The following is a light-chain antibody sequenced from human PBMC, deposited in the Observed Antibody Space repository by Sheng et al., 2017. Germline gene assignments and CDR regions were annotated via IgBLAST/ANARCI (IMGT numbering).Light chain of an antibody. CDR3: QQYGSSPT. CDR2: GAF. CDR1: QSVSSSY. V-gene: IGKV3-20*01. Sequence: EIVLTQSPGTLSLSPGERATLSCRTSQSVSSSYLAWYQQKPGQAPRLLIYGAFSRATGIPDRFSGSGSGTDFTLTIVRLEPEDFAVYYCQQYGSSPTFGGGTKVEIK. J-gene: IGKJ4*01.